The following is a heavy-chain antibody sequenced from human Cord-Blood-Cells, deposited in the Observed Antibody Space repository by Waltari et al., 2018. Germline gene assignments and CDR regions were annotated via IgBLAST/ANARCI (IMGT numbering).Heavy chain of an antibody. Sequence: QVQLQESGPGLVKPSETLSLTCTVSGGSIRSYYWSWIRQPPGKGLEWIGYIYYSGSTNYNPSLKSRVTISVDTSKNQFSLKLSSVTAADTAVYYCARQPDDSSGYYYAFDIWGQGTMVTVSS. D-gene: IGHD3-22*01. V-gene: IGHV4-59*08. CDR3: ARQPDDSSGYYYAFDI. CDR1: GGSIRSYY. J-gene: IGHJ3*02. CDR2: IYYSGST.